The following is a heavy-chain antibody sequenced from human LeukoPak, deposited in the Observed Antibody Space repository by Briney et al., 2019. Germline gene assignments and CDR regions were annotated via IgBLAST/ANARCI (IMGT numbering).Heavy chain of an antibody. CDR2: FDPEDGET. Sequence: ASVKVSCKVSGYTLTELSMHWVRQAPGKGLEWMGGFDPEDGETIYARKFQGRVTMTEDTSTDTAYMELSSLRSEDTAVYYCATTPGLQFLFDYWGQGTLVTVSS. V-gene: IGHV1-24*01. CDR1: GYTLTELS. J-gene: IGHJ4*02. CDR3: ATTPGLQFLFDY. D-gene: IGHD5-24*01.